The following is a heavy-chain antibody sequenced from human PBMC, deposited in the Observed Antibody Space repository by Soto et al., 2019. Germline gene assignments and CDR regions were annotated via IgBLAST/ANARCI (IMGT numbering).Heavy chain of an antibody. CDR2: ISSSSSTI. CDR3: ARDASGESSGYYYYYYYGMDV. V-gene: IGHV3-48*02. CDR1: GFTFSSYS. D-gene: IGHD3-22*01. Sequence: GESLKISCAASGFTFSSYSMNWVRQAPGKGLEWVSYISSSSSTIYYAESVKGRFTISRDNAKNSLYLQMNSLRDEDTAVYYCARDASGESSGYYYYYYYGMDVWGQGTTVTVSS. J-gene: IGHJ6*02.